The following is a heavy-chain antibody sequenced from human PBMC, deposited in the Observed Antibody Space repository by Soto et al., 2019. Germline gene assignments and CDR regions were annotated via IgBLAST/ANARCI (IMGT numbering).Heavy chain of an antibody. CDR1: GFTFSSYG. Sequence: GGSLRLSCAASGFTFSSYGMHWVRQAPGKGLEWVAVISYDGSNKYYADSVKGRFTISRDNSKNTLYLQMNSLRAEDTAVYYCAKGRNYYGMDVWGQGTTVTVSS. CDR3: AKGRNYYGMDV. J-gene: IGHJ6*02. CDR2: ISYDGSNK. V-gene: IGHV3-30*18.